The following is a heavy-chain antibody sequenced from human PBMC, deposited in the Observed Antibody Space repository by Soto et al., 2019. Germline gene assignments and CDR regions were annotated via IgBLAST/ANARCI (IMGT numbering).Heavy chain of an antibody. D-gene: IGHD6-6*01. CDR1: GFTLSTYV. CDR2: IGAGGGGT. CDR3: ARGPEQLVHGVFDY. Sequence: GGSLGLSCAASGFTLSTYVMTWVRQAPGKGLEWVSGIGAGGGGTYYADSVKGRFTISRDNSKNTLYLQMDSLRAEDTAVYYCARGPEQLVHGVFDYWGQGTLVTVSS. J-gene: IGHJ4*02. V-gene: IGHV3-23*01.